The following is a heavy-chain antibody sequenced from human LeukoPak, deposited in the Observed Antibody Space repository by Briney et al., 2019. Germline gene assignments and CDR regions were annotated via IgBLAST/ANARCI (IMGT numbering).Heavy chain of an antibody. CDR1: GYTFTSYD. Sequence: ASVKVSCKASGYTFTSYDINWVRQATGQGLEWMGWMNPNSGNTGYAQKFQGRVTMTRNTSISTAYMELSSLRSEDTAVYYCARDSITIFGVVNNWFDPWGQGTLVTVSS. D-gene: IGHD3-3*01. CDR3: ARDSITIFGVVNNWFDP. V-gene: IGHV1-8*01. CDR2: MNPNSGNT. J-gene: IGHJ5*02.